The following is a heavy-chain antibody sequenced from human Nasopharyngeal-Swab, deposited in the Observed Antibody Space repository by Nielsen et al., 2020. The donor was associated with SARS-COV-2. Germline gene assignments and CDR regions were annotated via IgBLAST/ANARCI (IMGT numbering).Heavy chain of an antibody. J-gene: IGHJ6*02. Sequence: WIRQPPGKGLDWIGENNHSGSTKYNPSLKSRVNISVDTSKNQFSLKVSSVTAADTAVYYCARGGYYCSSTSCYYYSGYYYGMDVWGQGTTITVSS. D-gene: IGHD2-2*01. CDR3: ARGGYYCSSTSCYYYSGYYYGMDV. CDR2: NNHSGST. V-gene: IGHV4-34*01.